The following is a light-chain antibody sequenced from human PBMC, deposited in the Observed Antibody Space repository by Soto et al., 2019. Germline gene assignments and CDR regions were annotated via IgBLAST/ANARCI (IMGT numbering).Light chain of an antibody. V-gene: IGKV3-20*01. CDR3: QQYGSAHT. J-gene: IGKJ4*01. CDR1: QSVSSSY. Sequence: EIVLTQSPGTLSLSPGERATLSCRASQSVSSSYLAWYQQKPGQAPRLLIYGASSRATGIPDRFSGSGSGTDFALTISRLEPEDFALYYCQQYGSAHTFGGGTKVEIK. CDR2: GAS.